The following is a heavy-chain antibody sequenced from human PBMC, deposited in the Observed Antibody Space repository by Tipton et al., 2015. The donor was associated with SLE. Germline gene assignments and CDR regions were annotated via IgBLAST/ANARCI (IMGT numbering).Heavy chain of an antibody. CDR1: GFTFSSYG. Sequence: SLRLSCAASGFTFSSYGMHWVRQAPGKGLEWVAVIWYDGSNKYYADSVKGRFTISRDNSKNTLYLQMNSLRAEDTAVYYCAKADSFIAAAGFDYWGQGTLVTVSS. D-gene: IGHD6-13*01. CDR2: IWYDGSNK. CDR3: AKADSFIAAAGFDY. V-gene: IGHV3-33*06. J-gene: IGHJ4*02.